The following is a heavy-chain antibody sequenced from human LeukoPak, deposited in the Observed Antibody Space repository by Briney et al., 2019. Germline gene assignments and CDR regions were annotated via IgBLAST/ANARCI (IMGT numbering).Heavy chain of an antibody. CDR3: ARDQSTSFSSSYNFDY. V-gene: IGHV1-2*02. Sequence: GASVKVSCKASGYTVTGYYMHWVRQAPGQGLEWMGWINPNSGVTNYAQKFQGRVTMTRDTSISTAYMELSGLRSDDTAVYYCARDQSTSFSSSYNFDYWGQGTLVTVSS. CDR1: GYTVTGYY. CDR2: INPNSGVT. J-gene: IGHJ4*02. D-gene: IGHD6-6*01.